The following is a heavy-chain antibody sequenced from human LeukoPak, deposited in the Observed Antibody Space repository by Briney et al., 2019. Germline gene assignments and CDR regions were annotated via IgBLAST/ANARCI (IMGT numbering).Heavy chain of an antibody. Sequence: SVKVCCKASGGTFSSYAISWVRQAPGQGLEWMGGIIPIFGTANYAQKFQGRVTITADESTSTAYMELSSLRSEDTAVYYCASSLGDSSGPFGYWGQGTLFTVSS. CDR1: GGTFSSYA. J-gene: IGHJ4*02. CDR2: IIPIFGTA. V-gene: IGHV1-69*01. D-gene: IGHD3-22*01. CDR3: ASSLGDSSGPFGY.